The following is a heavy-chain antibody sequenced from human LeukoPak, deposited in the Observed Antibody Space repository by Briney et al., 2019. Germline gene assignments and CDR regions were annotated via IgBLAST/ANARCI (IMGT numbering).Heavy chain of an antibody. Sequence: ASVKVSCKASGYTFTSYDINWVRQATGQGLEWMGWMNPNSGNTGYAQKFQGGVTMTRNTSISTAYMELSSLRSEDTAVYYCAIGRDGYNLGAFDIWGQGTMVTVSS. CDR1: GYTFTSYD. V-gene: IGHV1-8*01. CDR2: MNPNSGNT. CDR3: AIGRDGYNLGAFDI. D-gene: IGHD5-24*01. J-gene: IGHJ3*02.